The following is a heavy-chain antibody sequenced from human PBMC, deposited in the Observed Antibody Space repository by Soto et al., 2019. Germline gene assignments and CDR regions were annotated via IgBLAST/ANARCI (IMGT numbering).Heavy chain of an antibody. J-gene: IGHJ4*02. CDR1: GFSLSTSGVG. CDR2: IYWNDDK. V-gene: IGHV2-5*01. CDR3: ARPPRGIAAFYFDY. Sequence: SGPTLVNPTQTLTLTCTFSGFSLSTSGVGVGWIRQPPGKALEWLALIYWNDDKRYSPSLKSRLTITKHTSKNQVVLTVTNMDPVDTATYYCARPPRGIAAFYFDYWGQGTLVTVSS. D-gene: IGHD6-13*01.